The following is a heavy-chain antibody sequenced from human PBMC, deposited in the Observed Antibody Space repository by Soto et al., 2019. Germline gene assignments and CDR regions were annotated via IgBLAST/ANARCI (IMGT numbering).Heavy chain of an antibody. D-gene: IGHD3-22*01. V-gene: IGHV3-30*03. CDR3: ASGGDQYSGSDSIFDY. Sequence: PGGSLRLSCAASGFTFSSYGMHWVRQAPGKGLEWVAVISYDGSNKYYADSVKGRFTISRDNSKNTLYLQMNSLRAEDTAVYYCASGGDQYSGSDSIFDYWGQGTLVTVSS. CDR2: ISYDGSNK. J-gene: IGHJ4*02. CDR1: GFTFSSYG.